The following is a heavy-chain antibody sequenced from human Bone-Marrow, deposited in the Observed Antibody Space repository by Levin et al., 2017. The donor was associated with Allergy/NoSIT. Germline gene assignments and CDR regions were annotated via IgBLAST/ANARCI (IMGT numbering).Heavy chain of an antibody. J-gene: IGHJ4*02. D-gene: IGHD4-17*01. CDR2: ISYDGSNK. CDR1: GFTFSSYG. Sequence: GESLKISCAASGFTFSSYGMHWVRQAPGKGLEWVAVISYDGSNKYYADSVKGRFTISRDNSKNTLYLQMNSLRAEDTAVYYCAKDHHGDYGKDYWGQGTLVTVSS. V-gene: IGHV3-30*18. CDR3: AKDHHGDYGKDY.